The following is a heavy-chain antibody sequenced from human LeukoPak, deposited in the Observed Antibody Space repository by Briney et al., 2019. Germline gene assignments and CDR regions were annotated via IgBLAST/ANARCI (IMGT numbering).Heavy chain of an antibody. CDR3: ASELGDRAVASALAY. CDR1: GYTFTGYY. J-gene: IGHJ4*02. V-gene: IGHV1-2*02. CDR2: INPKSGDA. D-gene: IGHD5-18*01. Sequence: PAASVKVSCKASGYTFTGYYMHWVRQAPGQGLEWMGWINPKSGDANYAQKFQDRVTMTSETSITTAYMELSSLRSDDTALYYCASELGDRAVASALAYWGQGTLVTVSS.